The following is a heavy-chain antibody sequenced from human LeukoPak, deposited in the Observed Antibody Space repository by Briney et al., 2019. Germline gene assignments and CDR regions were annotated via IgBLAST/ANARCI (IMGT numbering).Heavy chain of an antibody. V-gene: IGHV3-48*03. D-gene: IGHD2-2*01. Sequence: GGSLGLSCAASGFTFSSYEMNWVRQAPGKGLEWVSYISSSGSTIYYADSVKGRFTISRDNAKNSLYLQMNSLRAEDTAVYYCARGGASTSCYCPGDDYWGQGTLVTVSS. CDR3: ARGGASTSCYCPGDDY. CDR1: GFTFSSYE. J-gene: IGHJ4*02. CDR2: ISSSGSTI.